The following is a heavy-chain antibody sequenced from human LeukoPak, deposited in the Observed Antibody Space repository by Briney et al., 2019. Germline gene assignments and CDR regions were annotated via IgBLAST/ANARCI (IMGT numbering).Heavy chain of an antibody. CDR2: INDGGDST. Sequence: GGSLRLSCAASGFTFSSFAMSWVRRAPGKGLEWVSAINDGGDSTYYADSVKGRFTISRDNSKNTLYLQMNSLRAEDTAVYYCAQQLGYRTRGNCYFTYWGQGTVVTVSS. CDR1: GFTFSSFA. J-gene: IGHJ4*02. CDR3: AQQLGYRTRGNCYFTY. V-gene: IGHV3-23*01. D-gene: IGHD2-8*02.